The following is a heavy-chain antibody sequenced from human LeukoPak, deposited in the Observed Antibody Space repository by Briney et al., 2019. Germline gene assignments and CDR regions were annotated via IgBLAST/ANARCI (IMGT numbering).Heavy chain of an antibody. D-gene: IGHD3-10*01. J-gene: IGHJ6*03. CDR1: GFTFSSYG. CDR2: ISGSGGST. Sequence: GGSLRLSCAASGFTFSSYGMSWVRQAPGKGLEWVSAISGSGGSTYYADSVKGRFTISRDNSKNTLYLQMNGLRAEDTAVYYCAKVAQSITMVRGVIINYYMDVWGKGTTVTISS. V-gene: IGHV3-23*01. CDR3: AKVAQSITMVRGVIINYYMDV.